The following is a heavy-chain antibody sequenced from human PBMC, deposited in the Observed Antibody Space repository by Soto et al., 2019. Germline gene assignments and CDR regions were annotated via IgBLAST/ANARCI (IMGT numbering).Heavy chain of an antibody. Sequence: SETLSLTCTVSGGSISSYYWSWIRQPPGKGLEWIGYIYYSGSTNYNPSLKSRVTISVDTSKNQFSLKLSSVTAADTAVYYCATLYSSSWFHYYYYMDVWGKGTTVTVSS. CDR2: IYYSGST. CDR1: GGSISSYY. D-gene: IGHD6-13*01. V-gene: IGHV4-59*01. CDR3: ATLYSSSWFHYYYYMDV. J-gene: IGHJ6*03.